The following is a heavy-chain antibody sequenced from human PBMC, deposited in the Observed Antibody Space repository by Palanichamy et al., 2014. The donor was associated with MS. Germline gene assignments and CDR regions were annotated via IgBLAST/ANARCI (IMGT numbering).Heavy chain of an antibody. D-gene: IGHD3-22*01. Sequence: EVQPVESGGGLVQPGGSLRLSCAASGFMFSDYWMTWVRQAPGKGLEWVANIKQDGHEKYYVDSVKGRFTISRDNAKNSLYLQLNSLRPEDTGEYFCARDLSPNSSGGGYYDALDMWGQGTMVTVSS. CDR3: ARDLSPNSSGGGYYDALDM. CDR2: IKQDGHEK. CDR1: GFMFSDYW. J-gene: IGHJ3*02. V-gene: IGHV3-7*01.